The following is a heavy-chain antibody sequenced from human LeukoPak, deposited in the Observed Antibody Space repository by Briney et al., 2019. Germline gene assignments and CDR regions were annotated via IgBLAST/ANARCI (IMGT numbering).Heavy chain of an antibody. V-gene: IGHV4-34*01. Sequence: SETLSLTCAVYGGSFSGYYWSWIRQPPGKGLEWIGEINHSGSTNYNPSLKSRVTISVDTSKNQFSLKLSSVTAADTAVYYCARSQYDFCVDVWGKGTTVTVSS. D-gene: IGHD3-3*01. CDR2: INHSGST. CDR3: ARSQYDFCVDV. CDR1: GGSFSGYY. J-gene: IGHJ6*04.